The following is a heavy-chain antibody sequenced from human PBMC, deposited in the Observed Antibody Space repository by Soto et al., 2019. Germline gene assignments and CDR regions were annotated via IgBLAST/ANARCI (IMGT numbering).Heavy chain of an antibody. Sequence: VGSLRLSCAASGFSFSSYGMHWVRQDPGKGLEWVAVVWYDGSNKYYGDSVKGRFTISRDNSKNTLYLQMNSLRAEDTALYYCARSSYDSGAYEIDYWGQGTLVTVSS. J-gene: IGHJ4*02. CDR3: ARSSYDSGAYEIDY. CDR2: VWYDGSNK. V-gene: IGHV3-33*01. CDR1: GFSFSSYG. D-gene: IGHD3-22*01.